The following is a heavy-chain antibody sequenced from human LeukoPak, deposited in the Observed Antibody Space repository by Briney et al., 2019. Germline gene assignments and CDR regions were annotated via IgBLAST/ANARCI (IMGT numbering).Heavy chain of an antibody. CDR3: VSSSTDY. V-gene: IGHV3-48*01. J-gene: IGHJ4*02. CDR1: GFTFSSYS. Sequence: GGSLRLSCAASGFTFSSYSMNWVRQAPGKGLEWVSYISSSSSTIYYADSVKGRFTISRDNSKNTLYLQMNSLRGDDTAVYYCVSSSTDYWGQGTLVTVSS. D-gene: IGHD6-13*01. CDR2: ISSSSSTI.